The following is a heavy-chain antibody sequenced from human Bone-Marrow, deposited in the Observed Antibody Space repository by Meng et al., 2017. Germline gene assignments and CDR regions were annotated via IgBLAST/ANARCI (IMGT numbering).Heavy chain of an antibody. CDR2: IIPIFGTA. D-gene: IGHD6-6*01. Sequence: SVKLSCKASGGTFSSYAISWVRQAPGQGLEWMGGIIPIFGTANYAQKFQGRVTITADESTSTAYMELSSLRSEDTAVYYCASKVPDYSSSSYHYYYYGMDVWGQGTTVTVSS. CDR3: ASKVPDYSSSSYHYYYYGMDV. V-gene: IGHV1-69*13. J-gene: IGHJ6*02. CDR1: GGTFSSYA.